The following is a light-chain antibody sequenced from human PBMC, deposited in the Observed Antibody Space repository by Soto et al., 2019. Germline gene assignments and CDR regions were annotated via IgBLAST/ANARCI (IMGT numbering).Light chain of an antibody. CDR2: EVT. V-gene: IGLV2-8*01. CDR1: SSDVGGYNY. J-gene: IGLJ1*01. CDR3: TSYSGSNTPYV. Sequence: QSALTQPPSASGSPGQSVTISCTGTSSDVGGYNYVSWYQHHPGKAPKLMISEVTNRPSGVPDRFSGSKSGNTASLTVSGLQAEDEADYYCTSYSGSNTPYVFGTGTKLTVL.